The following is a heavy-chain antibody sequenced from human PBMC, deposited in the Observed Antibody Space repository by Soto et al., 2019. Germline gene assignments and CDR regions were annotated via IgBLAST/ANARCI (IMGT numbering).Heavy chain of an antibody. J-gene: IGHJ4*02. CDR3: ARDVRPGRRLDGGGY. Sequence: EVQLVESGGGLVKPGGSLRLSCAASGFTFSSYSMNWVRQAPGKGLEWVSSISSSSSYIYYADSVKGRFTISRDNAKNSLYLQMNSLRAEDTAVYYCARDVRPGRRLDGGGYWGQGTLVTVSS. V-gene: IGHV3-21*01. CDR1: GFTFSSYS. CDR2: ISSSSSYI. D-gene: IGHD3-10*02.